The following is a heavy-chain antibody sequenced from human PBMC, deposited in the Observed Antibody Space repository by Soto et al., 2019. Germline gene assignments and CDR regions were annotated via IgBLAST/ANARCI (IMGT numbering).Heavy chain of an antibody. Sequence: QVQLVESGGGVVQPGRSLRLSCAVSGFTFRSYGMHWVRQAPGKGLEWVAGISYDGSNEDYADSVKGRFTISRDNSKNTLYLQMNSLRGKDTAVYYCAKGLSVIQPWLMDAYWGQGTLVTVSS. D-gene: IGHD5-18*01. CDR1: GFTFRSYG. CDR2: ISYDGSNE. V-gene: IGHV3-30*18. CDR3: AKGLSVIQPWLMDAY. J-gene: IGHJ4*02.